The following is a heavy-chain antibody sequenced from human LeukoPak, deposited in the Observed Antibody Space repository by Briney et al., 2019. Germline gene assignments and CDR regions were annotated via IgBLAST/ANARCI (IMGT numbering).Heavy chain of an antibody. D-gene: IGHD5-18*01. CDR1: GGSISSGGYY. V-gene: IGHV4-30-2*01. Sequence: SETLSLTCTVSGGSISSGGYYWSWIRQPPGKGLEWIGYIYHSGSTYYNPSLKSRVTISVDTSKNQFSLKLSSVTAADTAVYYCARHGYGGIYYYYYMDVWGKGTTVTVSS. CDR3: ARHGYGGIYYYYYMDV. CDR2: IYHSGST. J-gene: IGHJ6*03.